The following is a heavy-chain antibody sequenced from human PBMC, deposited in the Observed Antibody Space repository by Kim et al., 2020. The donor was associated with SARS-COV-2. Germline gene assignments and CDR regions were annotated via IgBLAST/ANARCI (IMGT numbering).Heavy chain of an antibody. CDR2: GST. J-gene: IGHJ6*02. Sequence: GSTYHTPSLKSRVTISVDTSKNQFSLRLSSVTAADTAVYYCARQYYGMDVWGQGTTVTVSS. V-gene: IGHV4-39*01. CDR3: ARQYYGMDV.